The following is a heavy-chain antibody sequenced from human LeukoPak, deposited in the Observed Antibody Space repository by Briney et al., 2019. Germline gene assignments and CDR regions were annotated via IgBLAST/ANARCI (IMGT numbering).Heavy chain of an antibody. CDR1: GGTFSSYV. V-gene: IGHV1-69*13. CDR3: AREWDCSGGSCYWFDD. D-gene: IGHD2-15*01. Sequence: SVKVSCKASGGTFSSYVISWVRQAPGQGLEWMGGIIPIFVTANYAQKFQGRVTLTADESTSTAYMDLSSLRSEDTAVYYCAREWDCSGGSCYWFDDWGQGTMVTVSS. CDR2: IIPIFVTA. J-gene: IGHJ4*02.